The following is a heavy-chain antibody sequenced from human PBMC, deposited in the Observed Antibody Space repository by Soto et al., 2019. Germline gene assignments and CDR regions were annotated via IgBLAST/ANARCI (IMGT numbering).Heavy chain of an antibody. J-gene: IGHJ6*02. Sequence: SETLSLTCTVSGGSISSSSYYWGWIRQPPGKGLEWIGSIYYSGSTYYNPSLKSRVTISVDTSKNQFSLKLSSVTAADTAVYYCARRLYYYDSSGYYPSGMDVWGQGTTVTVSS. CDR1: GGSISSSSYY. CDR2: IYYSGST. CDR3: ARRLYYYDSSGYYPSGMDV. D-gene: IGHD3-22*01. V-gene: IGHV4-39*01.